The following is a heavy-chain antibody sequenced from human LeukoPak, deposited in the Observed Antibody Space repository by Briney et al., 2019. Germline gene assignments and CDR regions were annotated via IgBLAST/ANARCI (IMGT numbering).Heavy chain of an antibody. Sequence: GGSLRLSCAASGFTFSSYAMSWVRQAPGKGLEWVSAISGSGGSTYYADSVKGRFTISRDSSNNTLYLQMSGLRTEDTAVYYCARGRYINYGPLDYWGQGTLVTVSS. J-gene: IGHJ4*02. D-gene: IGHD4-11*01. V-gene: IGHV3-23*01. CDR3: ARGRYINYGPLDY. CDR1: GFTFSSYA. CDR2: ISGSGGST.